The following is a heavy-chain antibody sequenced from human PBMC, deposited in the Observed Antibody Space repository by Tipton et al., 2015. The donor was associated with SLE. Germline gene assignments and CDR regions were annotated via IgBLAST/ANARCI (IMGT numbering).Heavy chain of an antibody. Sequence: LSCTVPGGSISSYYWSWIRQPPGKGLEWIGYIYYSGSTYYNPSLKSRVTISVDTSKNQFSLKLSSVTAADTAVYYCARVITIFGVVTYFDYWGQGTLVTVSS. V-gene: IGHV4-59*12. J-gene: IGHJ4*02. D-gene: IGHD3-3*01. CDR1: GGSISSYY. CDR2: IYYSGST. CDR3: ARVITIFGVVTYFDY.